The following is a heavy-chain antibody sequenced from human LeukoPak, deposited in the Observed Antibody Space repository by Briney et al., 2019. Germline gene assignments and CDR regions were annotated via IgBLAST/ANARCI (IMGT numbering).Heavy chain of an antibody. D-gene: IGHD6-19*01. CDR3: ARDSSGWYRPGYFDY. CDR2: ISAYSGNT. V-gene: IGHV1-18*01. J-gene: IGHJ4*02. Sequence: EASVKVSCKASAYTFTTYGINWVRQAPGQGLEWMGWISAYSGNTNYAQNLQGRVTMTTDTSTSTAYMELRILRSDDTAVYYCARDSSGWYRPGYFDYWGQGTLVTVSS. CDR1: AYTFTTYG.